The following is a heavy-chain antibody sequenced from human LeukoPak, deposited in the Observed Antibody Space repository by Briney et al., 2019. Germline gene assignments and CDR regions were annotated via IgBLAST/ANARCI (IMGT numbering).Heavy chain of an antibody. V-gene: IGHV4-59*01. J-gene: IGHJ5*02. CDR2: IFYSGST. D-gene: IGHD1-1*01. Sequence: SETLSLTCTVSGGSISSYYWSWIRQPPGKGLEWIGYIFYSGSTNYNPSLKSRVTISLDTSKNLFSLKLTSVTAADTAVYYCARHVNNWNDDHWFDPWGQGTLVTVSS. CDR1: GGSISSYY. CDR3: ARHVNNWNDDHWFDP.